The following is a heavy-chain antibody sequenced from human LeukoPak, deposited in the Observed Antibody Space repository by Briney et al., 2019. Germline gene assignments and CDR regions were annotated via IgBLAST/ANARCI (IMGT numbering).Heavy chain of an antibody. Sequence: GGSLRLSCAASGSTFRNYAMHWVRRAPGKGLEWVAVISSDGSQKSYADSVKGRFTISRDNAKNSLYLQMNSPRAEDTAVYYCARDRGTWGQGTLVTVSS. V-gene: IGHV3-30*04. D-gene: IGHD2-15*01. J-gene: IGHJ5*02. CDR3: ARDRGT. CDR2: ISSDGSQK. CDR1: GSTFRNYA.